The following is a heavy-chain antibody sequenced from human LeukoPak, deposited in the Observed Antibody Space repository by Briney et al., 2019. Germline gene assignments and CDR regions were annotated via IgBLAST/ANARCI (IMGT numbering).Heavy chain of an antibody. V-gene: IGHV4-39*01. J-gene: IGHJ4*02. CDR3: ATPYRISCYFDY. Sequence: SETLSLTCTVSGGSISSSSYYWGWIRQPPGKGLEWIGSIYYSGSTYYNPSLKSRVTISVDTSKNQFSLKLSSVTAADTAVYYCATPYRISCYFDYWGQGTLVTVSS. D-gene: IGHD2/OR15-2a*01. CDR2: IYYSGST. CDR1: GGSISSSSYY.